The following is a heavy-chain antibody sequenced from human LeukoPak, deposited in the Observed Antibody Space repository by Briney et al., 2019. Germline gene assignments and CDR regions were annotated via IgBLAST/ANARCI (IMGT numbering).Heavy chain of an antibody. CDR2: ISSSSSYI. J-gene: IGHJ4*02. Sequence: GGSLRLSCAASGFTFSSYSMNWVRQAPGKGLEWVSSISSSSSYIYYADSVKGRFTISRGNAKNSLYLQMNSLRAEDTAVYYCASQERRDTAMVDYWGQGTLVTVSS. D-gene: IGHD5-18*01. CDR3: ASQERRDTAMVDY. V-gene: IGHV3-21*01. CDR1: GFTFSSYS.